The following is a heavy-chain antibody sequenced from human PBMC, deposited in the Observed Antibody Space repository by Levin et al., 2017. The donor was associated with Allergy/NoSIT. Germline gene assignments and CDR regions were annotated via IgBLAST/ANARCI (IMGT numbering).Heavy chain of an antibody. Sequence: SGESLKISCAASGFSFSNAWMTWVRQAPGKGLEWVGRITSNSDGGATDYAAPVKGRFTISRDDSTNTLYLQMNSLKTEDTAVYFCTTLVRWGQGTLVTVSS. J-gene: IGHJ4*02. V-gene: IGHV3-15*01. D-gene: IGHD6-13*01. CDR3: TTLVR. CDR1: GFSFSNAW. CDR2: ITSNSDGGAT.